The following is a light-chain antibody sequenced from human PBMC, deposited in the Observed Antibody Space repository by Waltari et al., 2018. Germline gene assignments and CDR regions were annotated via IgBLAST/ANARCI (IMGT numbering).Light chain of an antibody. CDR3: QQYNNWPYT. V-gene: IGKV3-15*01. CDR1: QSVSSN. CDR2: GAS. J-gene: IGKJ2*01. Sequence: LLMTQSPATLSVSPGERATLSCRASQSVSSNLAWYQQKPGQAPRLLIFGASTRATGIPHRFSRSGSWTEFTIKRRRLQYEDWEIYYCQQYNNWPYTFGQGTKLEIK.